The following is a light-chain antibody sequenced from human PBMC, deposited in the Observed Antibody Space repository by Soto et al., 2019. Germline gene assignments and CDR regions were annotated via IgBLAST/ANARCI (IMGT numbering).Light chain of an antibody. Sequence: EIVLTESPGPLSFAPGERAPLSCRASQSVSSTYLAWYQQKPGQAPRLLIYGASSRATGIPDRFSGSGSGTDFTLTISGLEPEDFAVYYCQQYGSSPQTFGQGTQV. CDR3: QQYGSSPQT. V-gene: IGKV3-20*01. CDR1: QSVSSTY. CDR2: GAS. J-gene: IGKJ1*01.